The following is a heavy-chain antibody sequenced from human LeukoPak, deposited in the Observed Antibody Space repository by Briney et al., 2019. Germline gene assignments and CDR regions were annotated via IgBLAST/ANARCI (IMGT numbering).Heavy chain of an antibody. V-gene: IGHV3-23*01. CDR2: ISGSGGST. CDR3: ARNSGSYSLRYYYYYYMDV. J-gene: IGHJ6*03. Sequence: GGSLRLSCAASGFTFSSYAMSWVCQAPGKGLEWVSAISGSGGSTYYADSVKGRFTISRDNSKNTLYLQMNSLRAEDTALYYCARNSGSYSLRYYYYYYMDVWGKGTTVTVSS. D-gene: IGHD1-26*01. CDR1: GFTFSSYA.